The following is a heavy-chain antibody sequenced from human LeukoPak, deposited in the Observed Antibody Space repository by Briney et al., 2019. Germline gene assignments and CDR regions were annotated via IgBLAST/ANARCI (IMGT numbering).Heavy chain of an antibody. CDR3: ARDSVRQQWLYPADY. D-gene: IGHD6-19*01. V-gene: IGHV1-18*01. Sequence: ASVKVSCKASGYTFTSYGISWVRQPPGQGLEWMGWISAYNGNTNYAQKLQGRVTMTTDTSTSTAYMELRSLRSDDTAVYYCARDSVRQQWLYPADYWGQGTLVTVSS. CDR1: GYTFTSYG. J-gene: IGHJ4*02. CDR2: ISAYNGNT.